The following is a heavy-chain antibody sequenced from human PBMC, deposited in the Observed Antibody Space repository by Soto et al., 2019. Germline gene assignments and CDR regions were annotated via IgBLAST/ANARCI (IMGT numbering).Heavy chain of an antibody. Sequence: QVQLVESGGGVVQPGRSLRLSCAASGFNFSSYAMHWVRQAPGKGLEWVAIIIYDGSNEHDVDSVRGRFTISRDNSKNTVYLQMNSLSVEDTAVYYCTKDPRDYGDYAYFDYWGQGTLVTVSS. J-gene: IGHJ4*02. CDR2: IIYDGSNE. D-gene: IGHD4-17*01. CDR1: GFNFSSYA. CDR3: TKDPRDYGDYAYFDY. V-gene: IGHV3-30*04.